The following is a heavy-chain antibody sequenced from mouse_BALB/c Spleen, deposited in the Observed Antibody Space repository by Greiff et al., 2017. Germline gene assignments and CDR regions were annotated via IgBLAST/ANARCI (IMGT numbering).Heavy chain of an antibody. Sequence: LVKTGASVKISCKASGYSFTGYYMHWVKQSHGKSLEWIGYISCYNGATSYNQKFKGKATFTVDTSSSTAYMQFNSLTSEDSAVYYCARGERYGYDEGWYFDVWGAGTTVTVSS. CDR3: ARGERYGYDEGWYFDV. V-gene: IGHV1S34*01. CDR1: GYSFTGYY. CDR2: ISCYNGAT. D-gene: IGHD2-2*01. J-gene: IGHJ1*01.